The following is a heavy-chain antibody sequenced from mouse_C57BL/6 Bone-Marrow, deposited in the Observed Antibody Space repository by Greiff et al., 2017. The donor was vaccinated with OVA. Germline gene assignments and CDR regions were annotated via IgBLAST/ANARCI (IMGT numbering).Heavy chain of an antibody. CDR3: ARHEEENGGRGFAY. Sequence: VKLMESGAELVKPGASVKLSCKASGYTFTEYTIHWVKQRPGQGLEWIGWFYPGSGSIKYNEKFKDKATLTADKSSSTVYMELSRLTSEDSAVYFCARHEEENGGRGFAYWGQGTLVTVSA. D-gene: IGHD3-3*01. V-gene: IGHV1-62-2*01. CDR1: GYTFTEYT. CDR2: FYPGSGSI. J-gene: IGHJ3*01.